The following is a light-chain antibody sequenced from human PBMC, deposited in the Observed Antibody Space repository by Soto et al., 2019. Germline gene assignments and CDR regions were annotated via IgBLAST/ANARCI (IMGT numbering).Light chain of an antibody. V-gene: IGKV1-5*01. Sequence: DIHMTQSPSSLSASIGDRVTITCRASHYISSWLAWYQQKPGKAPKLLLFDTFSLESGVPSRVSFSRSGSEFTLTISSMQPEDYATSYCQQYNSYSPPTFGGGTKVEIK. CDR1: HYISSW. CDR3: QQYNSYSPPT. CDR2: DTF. J-gene: IGKJ4*01.